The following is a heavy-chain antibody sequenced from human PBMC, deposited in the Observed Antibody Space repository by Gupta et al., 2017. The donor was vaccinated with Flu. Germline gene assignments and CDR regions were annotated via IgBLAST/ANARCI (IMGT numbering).Heavy chain of an antibody. J-gene: IGHJ4*02. CDR1: GDSVSSSSAA. Sequence: QVQLQQSGPGLVKPSQTLSLTCAISGDSVSSSSAAWNWIRQSPSRGLEWLGRTYYRSKWFHEYAISVKSRITINPDTSKNQFSLLLNSVTPEDTAVYYCARGHPDYRPMGYWGQGTLVTVSS. D-gene: IGHD4-17*01. V-gene: IGHV6-1*01. CDR2: TYYRSKWFH. CDR3: ARGHPDYRPMGY.